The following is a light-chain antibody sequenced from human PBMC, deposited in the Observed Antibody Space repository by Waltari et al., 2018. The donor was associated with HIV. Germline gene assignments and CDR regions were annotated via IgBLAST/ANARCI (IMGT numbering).Light chain of an antibody. CDR1: NIGSKN. V-gene: IGLV3-9*01. CDR2: RDS. J-gene: IGLJ2*01. CDR3: QVWDSSTGNVV. Sequence: SYERTQPLSVSVALGQTARITGGGNNIGSKNVHWYQQKPGTAPVLVIYRDSIRPSGIPERFSGSNSGNTATLTITGAQAGDEADYYCQVWDSSTGNVVFGGGTKLTVL.